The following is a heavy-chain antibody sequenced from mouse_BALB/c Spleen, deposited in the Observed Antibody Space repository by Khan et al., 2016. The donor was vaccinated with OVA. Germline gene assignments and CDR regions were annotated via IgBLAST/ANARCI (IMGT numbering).Heavy chain of an antibody. CDR1: GFSLISYG. J-gene: IGHJ3*01. Sequence: QVQLKQSGPGLVQPSQSLSITCTVSGFSLISYGVHWVRPSPGKGLEWLGVIWSGGSTDYHAAFLSRVSISKDNSKSQVLFVLYSQAANDSAPYYGARRGDERACCAYWGQGTLVTVSA. CDR3: ARRGDERACCAY. CDR2: IWSGGST. V-gene: IGHV2-2*02.